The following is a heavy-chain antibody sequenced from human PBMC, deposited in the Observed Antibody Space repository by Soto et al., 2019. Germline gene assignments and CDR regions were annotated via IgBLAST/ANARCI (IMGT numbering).Heavy chain of an antibody. CDR1: GGSFSGYY. D-gene: IGHD3-22*01. CDR3: ALRGYYYDSSGSDAFDI. V-gene: IGHV4-34*01. J-gene: IGHJ3*02. CDR2: INHSGST. Sequence: SETLSLTCAVYGGSFSGYYWSWIRQPPGKGLEWIGEINHSGSTNYNPSLESRVTISVDTSKNQFSLKLSSVTAADTAVYYCALRGYYYDSSGSDAFDIWGQGTMVTVSS.